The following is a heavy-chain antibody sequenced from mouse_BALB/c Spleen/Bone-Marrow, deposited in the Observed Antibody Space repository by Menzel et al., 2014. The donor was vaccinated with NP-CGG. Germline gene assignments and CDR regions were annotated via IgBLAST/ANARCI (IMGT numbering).Heavy chain of an antibody. D-gene: IGHD1-1*01. V-gene: IGHV5-17*02. CDR2: IRSGSSTV. CDR1: GFTFGSFG. J-gene: IGHJ2*01. CDR3: ARSGSSSGYFDY. Sequence: EVMLVESGGGLVQPGGSRKLSCAASGFTFGSFGMHWVRQAPGKGLGWVAYIRSGSSTVYYADKVMGRFTISRDNPKNTLFLQMTSLRSEDTAMYYCARSGSSSGYFDYWGQGTTLTVSS.